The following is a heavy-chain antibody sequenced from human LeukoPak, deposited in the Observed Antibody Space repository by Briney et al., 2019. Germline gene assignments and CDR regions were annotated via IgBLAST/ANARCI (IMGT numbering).Heavy chain of an antibody. CDR1: SYSINSNYY. V-gene: IGHV4-38-2*01. CDR2: IYHTGST. Sequence: SETLSLICSVSSYSINSNYYWGWIRQSPGKGLEWIGSIYHTGSTYYNPSLKSRVTMSVDTSKNQFSLKLNSVTAADTAVYYCAKSNGYGLVDIWGQGTMVTVSS. CDR3: AKSNGYGLVDI. D-gene: IGHD3-10*01. J-gene: IGHJ3*02.